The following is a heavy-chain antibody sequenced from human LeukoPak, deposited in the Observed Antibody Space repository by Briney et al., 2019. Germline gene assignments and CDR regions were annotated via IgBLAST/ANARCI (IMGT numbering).Heavy chain of an antibody. CDR2: INPSGGGT. CDR3: ARRSLRSSRPFDY. V-gene: IGHV1-46*01. D-gene: IGHD2-2*01. CDR1: GYTFTGYY. Sequence: ASVKVSCKASGYTFTGYYIHWVRQAPGQGLEWMGVINPSGGGTTYAQKFQGRVTMTRDTSTSTVYMDLSSLRSEDTAVYYCARRSLRSSRPFDYWGQGTLVTISS. J-gene: IGHJ4*02.